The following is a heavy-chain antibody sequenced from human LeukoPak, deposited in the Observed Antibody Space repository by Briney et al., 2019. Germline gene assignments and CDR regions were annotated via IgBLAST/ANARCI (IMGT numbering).Heavy chain of an antibody. V-gene: IGHV3-48*01. CDR1: GFTFSTYS. J-gene: IGHJ5*02. CDR2: ISSSSSTI. Sequence: GGSLRLSCAASGFTFSTYSMNWVRQAPGKGLEWLSHISSSSSTIYYADSVKGRFTISRDNAKNSLYLQMNSLRAEDTAVYYCAKDTGYSSGWSAASWFDPWGQGTLVTVSS. D-gene: IGHD6-19*01. CDR3: AKDTGYSSGWSAASWFDP.